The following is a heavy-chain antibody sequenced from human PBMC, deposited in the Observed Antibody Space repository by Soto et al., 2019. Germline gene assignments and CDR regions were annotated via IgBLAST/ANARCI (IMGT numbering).Heavy chain of an antibody. CDR1: GFTVSNNY. Sequence: EVQLVESGGGLIQPGGSLRLSCAVSGFTVSNNYMSWVRQAPGKGLEGVSVIYSGGYTAYGDSVKGRFTISRDNSKNKLYLQENGLGAAAPGVFYCAAHPGGGGYWGQGTLVTVSS. CDR3: AAHPGGGGY. J-gene: IGHJ4*02. V-gene: IGHV3-53*01. D-gene: IGHD3-10*01. CDR2: IYSGGYT.